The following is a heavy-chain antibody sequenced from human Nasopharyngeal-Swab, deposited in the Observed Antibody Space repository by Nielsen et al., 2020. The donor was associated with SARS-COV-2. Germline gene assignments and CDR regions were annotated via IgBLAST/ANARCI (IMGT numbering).Heavy chain of an antibody. CDR3: ARVNNGGGIVPASYSFFMDV. CDR1: GVSFSGYH. V-gene: IGHV4-34*01. CDR2: ITRSGNT. Sequence: SDTLSLTCSLNGVSFSGYHWGWIRQSTGKRLEWIGDITRSGNTNYNPALKSRVIMSVATSKDEFSLKLTSVTAADTAIYFCARVNNGGGIVPASYSFFMDVWGKGTSVAVSS. J-gene: IGHJ6*03. D-gene: IGHD2-2*01.